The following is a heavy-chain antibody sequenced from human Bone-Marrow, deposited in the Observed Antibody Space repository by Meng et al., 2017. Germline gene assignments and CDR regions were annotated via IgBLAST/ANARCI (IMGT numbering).Heavy chain of an antibody. J-gene: IGHJ5*02. CDR3: ARQGFLEWLLYRGNWFDP. V-gene: IGHV4-39*01. CDR1: GGSISSSSYY. CDR2: IYYSGST. D-gene: IGHD3-3*01. Sequence: QLQLQESGPGLVKPSETLSLTCTVSGGSISSSSYYRGWIRQPPGKGLEWIGSIYYSGSTYYNPSLKSRVTISVDTSKNQFSLKLSSVTAADTAVYYCARQGFLEWLLYRGNWFDPWGQGTLVTVSS.